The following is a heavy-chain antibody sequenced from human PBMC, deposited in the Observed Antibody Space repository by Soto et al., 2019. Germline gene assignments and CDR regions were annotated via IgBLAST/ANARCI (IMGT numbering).Heavy chain of an antibody. J-gene: IGHJ4*02. V-gene: IGHV4-31*03. CDR1: GGSISSGGYY. D-gene: IGHD6-13*01. CDR2: IYYSGST. CDR3: ARGLRPIAAAGTFTDY. Sequence: SETLSLTCTVSGGSISSGGYYWSWIRQHPGKGLEWIGYIYYSGSTYYNPSLKSRVTISVDTSKNQFSLKLSSVTAADTAVYYCARGLRPIAAAGTFTDYWGQGTLVTVSS.